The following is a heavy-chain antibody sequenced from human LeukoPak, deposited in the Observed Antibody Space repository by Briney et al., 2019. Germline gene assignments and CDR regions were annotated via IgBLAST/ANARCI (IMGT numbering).Heavy chain of an antibody. D-gene: IGHD2-2*01. V-gene: IGHV5-51*01. J-gene: IGHJ4*02. CDR2: ISPGDSDT. CDR3: ARLRTCSSSSCYSFDY. Sequence: GESLKISCQASGYSFFRYWIAWVRQVPGKGLEWMGFISPGDSDTTYSPSFQGQVSISADKSISTAYLQWSSLKASDTAMYYCARLRTCSSSSCYSFDYWGQGTLLTVSS. CDR1: GYSFFRYW.